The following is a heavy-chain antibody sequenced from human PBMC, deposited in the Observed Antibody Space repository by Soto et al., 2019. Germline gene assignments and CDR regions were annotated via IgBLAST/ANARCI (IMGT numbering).Heavy chain of an antibody. D-gene: IGHD3-3*01. V-gene: IGHV1-46*01. CDR3: ARGDRYDFWSGYYFDY. CDR1: GYTFTSYY. Sequence: ASVKVSCKASGYTFTSYYMHWVRQAPGQGQEWMGIINPSGGSTSYAQKFQGRVTMTRDTSTSTVYMELSSLRSEDTAVYYCARGDRYDFWSGYYFDYWGQGTLVTVSS. CDR2: INPSGGST. J-gene: IGHJ4*02.